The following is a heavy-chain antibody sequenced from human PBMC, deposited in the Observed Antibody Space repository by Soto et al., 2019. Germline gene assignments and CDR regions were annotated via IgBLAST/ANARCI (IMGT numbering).Heavy chain of an antibody. J-gene: IGHJ4*02. CDR1: GFTFSSYA. Sequence: GGSLRLSCAASGFTFSSYAMHWVRQAPGKGLEYVSDISSNGGSTYYANSVKGRFTISRDNSKNTLYLEMGGLRAEDMAVYYCARRGYSGYEIDYWGQGTLVTVSS. V-gene: IGHV3-64*01. CDR3: ARRGYSGYEIDY. D-gene: IGHD5-12*01. CDR2: ISSNGGST.